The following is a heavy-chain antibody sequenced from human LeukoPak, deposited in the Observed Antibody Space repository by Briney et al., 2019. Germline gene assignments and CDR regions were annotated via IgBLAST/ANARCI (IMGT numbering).Heavy chain of an antibody. Sequence: GGSLRLSRAASGFTFSSYSMNWVRQAPGKGLEWVSSISSSSSYIYYADSVKGRFTISRDNAKNSLYLQMNSLRAEDTAVYYCARQSGSHGQFDYWGQGTLVTVSS. V-gene: IGHV3-21*01. D-gene: IGHD1-26*01. CDR2: ISSSSSYI. J-gene: IGHJ4*02. CDR1: GFTFSSYS. CDR3: ARQSGSHGQFDY.